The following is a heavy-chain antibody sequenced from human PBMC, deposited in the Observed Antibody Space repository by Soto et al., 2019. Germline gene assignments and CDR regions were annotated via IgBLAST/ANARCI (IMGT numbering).Heavy chain of an antibody. CDR2: IIPIFPTP. CDR3: ARDKDRKQSGGNYYYGIDV. Sequence: QVQLVQSGAEVKKPGSSVTVSCKASGGTFGNSAISWVRQAPGQGLEWMGGIIPIFPTPDYAQNFQGRLTITADEATSTAYMALSRPTSEDTAVYYCARDKDRKQSGGNYYYGIDVWGQGTTVSVSS. J-gene: IGHJ6*02. CDR1: GGTFGNSA. V-gene: IGHV1-69*12.